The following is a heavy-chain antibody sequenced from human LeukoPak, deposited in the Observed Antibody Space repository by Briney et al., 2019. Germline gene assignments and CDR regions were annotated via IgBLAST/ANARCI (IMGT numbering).Heavy chain of an antibody. D-gene: IGHD4-23*01. CDR2: IYHSGST. J-gene: IGHJ5*02. V-gene: IGHV4-4*02. CDR3: ARDDGGNSNWFDP. Sequence: QPSETLSLTCAVSGGSGGSISSSNYWSWVRQPPGKGLEWIGEIYHSGSTYYNPSLKSRVTISVDRSKNQFSLKLSSVTAADTAVYYCARDDGGNSNWFDPWGQGTLVTVSS. CDR1: GGSGGSISSSNY.